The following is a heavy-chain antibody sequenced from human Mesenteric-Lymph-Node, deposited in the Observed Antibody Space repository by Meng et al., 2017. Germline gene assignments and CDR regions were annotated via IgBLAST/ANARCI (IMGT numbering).Heavy chain of an antibody. D-gene: IGHD6-13*01. CDR2: IYHSGST. CDR1: GGSISSSNW. CDR3: ARVAAAGNEWFDP. V-gene: IGHV4-4*02. Sequence: QGPLQESGPGLVKPSGALPLTCAVSGGSISSSNWWSWVRQPPGKGLEWIGEIYHSGSTNYNPSLKSRVTISVDKSKNQFSLKLSSVTAADTAVYYCARVAAAGNEWFDPWGQGTLVTVSS. J-gene: IGHJ5*02.